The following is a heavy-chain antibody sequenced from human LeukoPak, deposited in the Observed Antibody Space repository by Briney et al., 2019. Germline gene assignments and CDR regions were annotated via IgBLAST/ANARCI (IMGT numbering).Heavy chain of an antibody. Sequence: PSETLSLTSAFYGGSFSGYYWSWIRQPPGKGLEWIGEINQSGSTNYHPSLKSRLTISVDTSKNQFSLKLSSVTAADTAVYYCASSRYYDILTGYWLSYFDYWGQGTLVTASS. V-gene: IGHV4-34*01. CDR2: INQSGST. CDR3: ASSRYYDILTGYWLSYFDY. CDR1: GGSFSGYY. J-gene: IGHJ4*02. D-gene: IGHD3-9*01.